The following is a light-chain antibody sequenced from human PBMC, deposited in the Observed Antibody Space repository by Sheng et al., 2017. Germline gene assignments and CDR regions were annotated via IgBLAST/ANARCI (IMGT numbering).Light chain of an antibody. V-gene: IGKV1-NL1*01. CDR2: ATS. J-gene: IGKJ3*01. CDR3: QQYHSIPT. Sequence: DIQMTQSPSSLSASVGDRVTITCRASQGITNSLAWYQQRPGKAPKFLLFATSTLEDGVPSRFNGSGSGTDYTLTISSLQPEDFATYYCQQYHSIPTFGPGPNVDIK. CDR1: QGITNS.